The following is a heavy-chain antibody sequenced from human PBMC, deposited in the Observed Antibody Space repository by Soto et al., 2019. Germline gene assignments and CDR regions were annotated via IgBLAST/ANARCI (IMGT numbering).Heavy chain of an antibody. CDR2: INSDGSST. D-gene: IGHD6-19*01. CDR1: GFTFSSYW. Sequence: GGSLRLSCAASGFTFSSYWMHWVRQAPGKGLVWVSRINSDGSSTSYADSVKGRFTISRDNAKNTLYLQMNSLRAEDTAVYYCASFSGWSNSDDYWGQGTLVTVSS. J-gene: IGHJ4*02. V-gene: IGHV3-74*01. CDR3: ASFSGWSNSDDY.